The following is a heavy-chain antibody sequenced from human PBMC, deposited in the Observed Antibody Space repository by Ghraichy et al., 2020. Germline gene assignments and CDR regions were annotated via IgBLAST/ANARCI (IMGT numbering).Heavy chain of an antibody. CDR1: GYTFSDYY. J-gene: IGHJ5*02. Sequence: ASVKVSCKASGYTFSDYYTHWVRQAPGQGLEWMGWIKSNSGATKTAEKFQGRVTMTRDTSMNTAYMELTRLTFDDTAIYYCARARLLVDWLDPWGQGTLITVSP. D-gene: IGHD2/OR15-2a*01. V-gene: IGHV1-2*02. CDR3: ARARLLVDWLDP. CDR2: IKSNSGAT.